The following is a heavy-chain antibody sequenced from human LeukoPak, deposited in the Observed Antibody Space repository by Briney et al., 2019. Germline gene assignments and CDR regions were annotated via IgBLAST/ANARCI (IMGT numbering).Heavy chain of an antibody. CDR3: ARSSGLTVTTFYYYYGMDV. CDR1: GGSFSGYY. CDR2: IYYSGST. Sequence: PSETLSLTCAVYGGSFSGYYWSRIRQPPGKGLEWIGYIYYSGSTNYNPSLKSRVTISVDTSKNQFSLKLSSVTAADTAVYYCARSSGLTVTTFYYYYGMDVWGQGTTVTVSS. D-gene: IGHD4-11*01. V-gene: IGHV4-59*01. J-gene: IGHJ6*02.